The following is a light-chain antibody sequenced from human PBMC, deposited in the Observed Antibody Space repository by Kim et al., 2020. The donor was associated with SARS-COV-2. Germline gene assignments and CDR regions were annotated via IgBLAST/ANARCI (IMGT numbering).Light chain of an antibody. CDR1: QSVGNS. CDR3: QQRYNWPLT. J-gene: IGKJ4*01. V-gene: IGKV3-11*01. Sequence: SLSPGAISTLSCRASQSVGNSLAWFPQKPGQAPRLLIFETSNRATGIPTMFSGSGSGTAFTLTISSLEPEDFAVYYCQQRYNWPLTFGGGTKLEI. CDR2: ETS.